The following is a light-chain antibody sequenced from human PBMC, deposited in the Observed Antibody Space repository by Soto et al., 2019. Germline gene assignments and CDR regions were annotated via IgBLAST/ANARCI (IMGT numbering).Light chain of an antibody. Sequence: VLPQSPDTLSLSPGDRATLSCRASQSVRSTFLAWYQQKPGQAPRLLIYGASNRAAGIPERFSGSASGTEFTLTISRLEPDYSAVYYCQQYHDSPRNTFGQGTKLQIK. CDR1: QSVRSTF. J-gene: IGKJ2*01. CDR3: QQYHDSPRNT. CDR2: GAS. V-gene: IGKV3-20*01.